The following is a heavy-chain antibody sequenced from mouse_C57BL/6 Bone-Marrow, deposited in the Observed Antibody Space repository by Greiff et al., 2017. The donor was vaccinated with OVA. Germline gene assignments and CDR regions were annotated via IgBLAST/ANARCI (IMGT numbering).Heavy chain of an antibody. J-gene: IGHJ4*01. Sequence: EVQLQQSGPELVKPGASVKISCKASGYTFTDYYMNWVKQSHGKSLEWIGDINPNNGGTSYNQKFKGKATLTVDKSSSTAYMELRSLTSEDSAVYYCARPLFVYYAMDYWGQGTSVTVSS. V-gene: IGHV1-26*01. CDR2: INPNNGGT. D-gene: IGHD6-5*01. CDR1: GYTFTDYY. CDR3: ARPLFVYYAMDY.